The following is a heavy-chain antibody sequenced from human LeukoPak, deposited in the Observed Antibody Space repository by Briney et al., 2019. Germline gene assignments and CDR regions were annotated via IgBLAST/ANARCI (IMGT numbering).Heavy chain of an antibody. CDR2: IYYSGTT. CDR3: ARQRADYFYHYMDV. V-gene: IGHV4-39*01. J-gene: IGHJ6*03. CDR1: GGSIDSSSYY. Sequence: PSETLSLTCTVSGGSIDSSSYYWDWIRQPPGKGLEWLGNIYYSGTTFYISSLKSRVTISADMSKNQFSLRLTSVTAADTAVYYCARQRADYFYHYMDVWGKGTTVIVSS.